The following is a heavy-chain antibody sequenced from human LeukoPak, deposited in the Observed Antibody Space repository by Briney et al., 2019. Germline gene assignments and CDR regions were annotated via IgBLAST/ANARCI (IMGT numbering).Heavy chain of an antibody. V-gene: IGHV1-8*03. Sequence: ASVKVSCKASGYTFTSYDSNWVRQATGQGLEWMGWMNPNSGNTDYAQKFQGRVIITRSSSMSTDYIELGSLRSEYTAVYYCARQRDSFDIWGQGTTVPVSS. CDR1: GYTFTSYD. D-gene: IGHD3-22*01. CDR3: ARQRDSFDI. J-gene: IGHJ3*02. CDR2: MNPNSGNT.